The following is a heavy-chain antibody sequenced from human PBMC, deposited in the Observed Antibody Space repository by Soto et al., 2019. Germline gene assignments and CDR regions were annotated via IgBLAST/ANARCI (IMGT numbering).Heavy chain of an antibody. CDR3: ASSLLVGYGLEGESD. CDR1: GYTFTSYG. V-gene: IGHV1-18*01. Sequence: QVQLVQSGAEVKKPGASVKVSCKASGYTFTSYGISWVRQAPGQGLEGMGWISAYNGNTNYAQKLQGRVTMTTDTSTRTGYMELRSLRSDDTAVYYCASSLLVGYGLEGESDWGQGTLVTVSS. J-gene: IGHJ4*02. D-gene: IGHD5-18*01. CDR2: ISAYNGNT.